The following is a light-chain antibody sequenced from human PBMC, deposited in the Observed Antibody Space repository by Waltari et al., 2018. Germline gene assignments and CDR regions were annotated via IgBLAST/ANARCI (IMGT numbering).Light chain of an antibody. J-gene: IGKJ1*01. CDR1: PNVSSN. V-gene: IGKV3-15*01. CDR2: GAS. CDR3: QQYNNWSGT. Sequence: EIVMTQSPATLSVSPGERATLSCRASPNVSSNLAWYQQKPGQAPRLLIYGASTRATGIPARFSGSGSGTEFTLTISSLQSEDFAVYYCQQYNNWSGTFGQGTKVEIK.